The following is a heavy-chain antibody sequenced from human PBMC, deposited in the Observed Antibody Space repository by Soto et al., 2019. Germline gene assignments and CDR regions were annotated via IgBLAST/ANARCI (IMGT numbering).Heavy chain of an antibody. CDR1: GFTFTRYS. J-gene: IGHJ4*02. CDR3: ARESEELTSNFEF. Sequence: GGSLRLSCAASGFTFTRYSMNWVRQAPGKGLEWVSCISSTTNYIYYGDSMKGRFTISRDNAKNSLYLEMNSLRAEDTAVYYCARESEELTSNFEFWGQGTLVTVSS. D-gene: IGHD1-7*01. V-gene: IGHV3-21*06. CDR2: ISSTTNYI.